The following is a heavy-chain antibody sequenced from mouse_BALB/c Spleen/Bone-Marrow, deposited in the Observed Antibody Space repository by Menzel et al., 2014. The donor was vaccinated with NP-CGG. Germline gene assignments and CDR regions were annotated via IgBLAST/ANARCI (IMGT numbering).Heavy chain of an antibody. CDR3: ARCYYGNYFDY. Sequence: LVESGAELVKPGASVKLSCKASGYTFTSYWMHWAKQRPGQGLEWIGEINPSNGRTNYNEKFKSKATLTVDKSSSTAYMQLSSLTSEDSAVYYCARCYYGNYFDYWGQGTTLTVSS. V-gene: IGHV1S81*02. J-gene: IGHJ2*01. D-gene: IGHD2-1*01. CDR1: GYTFTSYW. CDR2: INPSNGRT.